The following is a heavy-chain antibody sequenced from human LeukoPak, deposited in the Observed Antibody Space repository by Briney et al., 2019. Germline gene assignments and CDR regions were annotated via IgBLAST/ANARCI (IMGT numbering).Heavy chain of an antibody. V-gene: IGHV3-23*01. CDR2: ISGTGDNT. CDR1: GFTFSGFA. D-gene: IGHD1-26*01. CDR3: AKMKGHPLPKYYMDV. J-gene: IGHJ6*01. Sequence: GGSLRLSCAASGFTFSGFAMSWVRRTPGKGLEWVSGISGTGDNTLYADSVKSRFTISRDNSKNTLYLEMNSLRAEDTAIYYCAKMKGHPLPKYYMDVWGQGTTVTVSS.